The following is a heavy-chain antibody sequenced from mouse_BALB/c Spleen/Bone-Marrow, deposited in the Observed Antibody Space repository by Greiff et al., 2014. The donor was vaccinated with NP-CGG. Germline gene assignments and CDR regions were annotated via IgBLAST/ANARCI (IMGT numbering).Heavy chain of an antibody. CDR1: GYIFTNYW. D-gene: IGHD1-1*01. Sequence: QVQLQQPGAELVKPGASVKLSCKASGYIFTNYWMHWVKQRPGQGPSWIGGINPTNGRSNYNEKFKSKATLTVDKSSSTAYMQLSSLTSEDSAVYYCARRGDYYGAMDYWGQGTSVTVSS. CDR3: ARRGDYYGAMDY. CDR2: INPTNGRS. J-gene: IGHJ4*01. V-gene: IGHV1S81*02.